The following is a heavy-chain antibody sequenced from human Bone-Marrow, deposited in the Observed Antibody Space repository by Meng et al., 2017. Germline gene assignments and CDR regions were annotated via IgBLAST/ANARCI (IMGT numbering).Heavy chain of an antibody. D-gene: IGHD6-19*01. CDR2: INHSGST. Sequence: QVQLQQWGAGLLKPSATLSLTCAVYGGSFSGYYWSWIRQPPGKGLEWIGEINHSGSTNYNPSLKSRVTISVDTSKNQFSLKLSSVTAADTAVYYCARGARVAGTDYWGQGTLVTVSS. CDR3: ARGARVAGTDY. J-gene: IGHJ4*02. V-gene: IGHV4-34*01. CDR1: GGSFSGYY.